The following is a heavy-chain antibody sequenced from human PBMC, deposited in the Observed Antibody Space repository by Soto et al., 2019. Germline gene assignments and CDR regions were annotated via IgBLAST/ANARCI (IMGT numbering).Heavy chain of an antibody. CDR3: AREGVTNYTDYYFDL. Sequence: GASVKVSCKASGGTFSSYAISWVRQAPGQGLEWMGGIIPIFGTANYAQKFQGGVTITADKSTSTAYMELSSLRSEDTAIYYCAREGVTNYTDYYFDLWGHGALVTVSS. V-gene: IGHV1-69*06. J-gene: IGHJ4*01. D-gene: IGHD4-4*01. CDR2: IIPIFGTA. CDR1: GGTFSSYA.